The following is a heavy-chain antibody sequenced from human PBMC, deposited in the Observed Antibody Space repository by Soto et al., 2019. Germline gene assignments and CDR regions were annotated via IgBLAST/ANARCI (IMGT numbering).Heavy chain of an antibody. CDR2: ISGSGSFT. Sequence: LRLSCAASGFTFRTYAMNWVRQAPGKGLEWISAISGSGSFTHYADSVRGRFTISRDNSQNQLYLQMNNLRGDDTAMYYCAKIPTGSGSSKFHYSGAGIQVTVSS. CDR3: AKIPTGSGSSKFHY. V-gene: IGHV3-23*01. D-gene: IGHD3-10*01. CDR1: GFTFRTYA. J-gene: IGHJ4*02.